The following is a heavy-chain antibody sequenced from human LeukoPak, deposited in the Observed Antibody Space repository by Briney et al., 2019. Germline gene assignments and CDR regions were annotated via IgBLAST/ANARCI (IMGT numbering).Heavy chain of an antibody. Sequence: SETLSLTCTGSGGSPSSDYWSWLRQSPGKGLEWVGYVYNSGDTGKNPSLKSRVTILLDTSQNQCSLKLTSVSAADTAVYYCARLKLGAYFDLWGRGTLVTVSS. CDR2: VYNSGDT. CDR1: GGSPSSDY. CDR3: ARLKLGAYFDL. D-gene: IGHD3-16*01. J-gene: IGHJ2*01. V-gene: IGHV4-59*08.